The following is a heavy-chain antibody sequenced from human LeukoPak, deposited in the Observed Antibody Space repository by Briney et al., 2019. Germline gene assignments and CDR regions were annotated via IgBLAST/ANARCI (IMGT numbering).Heavy chain of an antibody. Sequence: ASVKVSCKASGYSFTGHHIHWVRQAPGQGLEWTGWISPDTAVTNYAQKFQGRVTMTRDSSISTAYMDLSRLSSDDTALYYCARTRRDGYNCDLDLWGQGTLVTVSS. D-gene: IGHD5-24*01. J-gene: IGHJ5*02. V-gene: IGHV1-2*02. CDR3: ARTRRDGYNCDLDL. CDR2: ISPDTAVT. CDR1: GYSFTGHH.